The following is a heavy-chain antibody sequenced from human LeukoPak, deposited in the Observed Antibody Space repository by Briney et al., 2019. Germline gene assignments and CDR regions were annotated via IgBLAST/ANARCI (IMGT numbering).Heavy chain of an antibody. CDR1: GGSISSYY. J-gene: IGHJ3*02. CDR2: IFYTGST. Sequence: SETLSLTCTVSGGSISSYYWSWIRQPPGKGLEWIGYIFYTGSTNYNPSLKSRVTISVLTSKNRFSLKLSSVTAANTAVYYCATLTGGDDAFDIWGQGTMVTVSS. CDR3: ATLTGGDDAFDI. D-gene: IGHD4-23*01. V-gene: IGHV4-59*01.